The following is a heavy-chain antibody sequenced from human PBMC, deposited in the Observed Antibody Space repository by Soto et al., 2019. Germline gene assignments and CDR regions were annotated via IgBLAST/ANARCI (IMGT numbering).Heavy chain of an antibody. V-gene: IGHV3-49*03. D-gene: IGHD3-10*01. CDR3: TRENYYGSGASPTNGFDP. CDR1: GFTFSDYA. Sequence: PGGSLRLSCTASGFTFSDYALSWFRQAPGKGLEWVGFIRSKAYGGTTEYAASVKGRFTISRDDSKSIAYLQMNSLKTEDTAVYYCTRENYYGSGASPTNGFDPWGQGTLVTVSS. CDR2: IRSKAYGGTT. J-gene: IGHJ5*02.